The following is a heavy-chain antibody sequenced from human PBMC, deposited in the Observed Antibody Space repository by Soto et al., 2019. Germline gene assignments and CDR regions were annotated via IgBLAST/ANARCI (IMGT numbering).Heavy chain of an antibody. CDR3: AKDGGSGGGCYYYYGMDG. D-gene: IGHD2-15*01. CDR2: ITNSGGST. CDR1: GFTFSSYA. J-gene: IGHJ6*04. V-gene: IGHV3-23*01. Sequence: GGSLRLSCAASGFTFSSYAMNWVRQAPGKGLEWVSAITNSGGSTYYADSVKGRFTISRDNSKNTLYLQMNSLRAEDTAVYYCAKDGGSGGGCYYYYGMDGWGKGTTVTVAS.